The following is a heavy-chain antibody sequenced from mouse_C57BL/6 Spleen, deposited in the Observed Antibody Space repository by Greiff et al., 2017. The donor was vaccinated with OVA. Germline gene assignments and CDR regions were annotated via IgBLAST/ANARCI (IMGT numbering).Heavy chain of an antibody. V-gene: IGHV5-17*01. CDR1: GFTFSDYG. J-gene: IGHJ4*01. CDR3: ARGLYTTIVANGRYAMDD. CDR2: ISSGSSTI. Sequence: EVMLVESGGGLVKPGGSLKLSCAASGFTFSDYGMHWVRQAPEKGLEWVAYISSGSSTIYYADTVKGRFTISRDNAKNTLFLQMSRLRSEDTAMYYGARGLYTTIVANGRYAMDDWGQGTTVTVSS. D-gene: IGHD1-1*01.